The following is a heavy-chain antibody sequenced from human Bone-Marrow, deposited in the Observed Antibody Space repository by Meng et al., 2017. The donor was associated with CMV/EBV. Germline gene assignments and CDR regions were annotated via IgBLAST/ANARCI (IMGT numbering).Heavy chain of an antibody. Sequence: SGPTLVKPTQTLTLTCTFSGFSLSTSGMRASWIRQPPGKALEWLARIDWDDDKFYSPSLKSRLTITKDTSKNQVVLTMTNMDPVDTATYYCAHRRGGYCSSTSCYKGMGGMDVWGQGTTVTVSS. J-gene: IGHJ6*02. CDR3: AHRRGGYCSSTSCYKGMGGMDV. D-gene: IGHD2-2*02. CDR2: IDWDDDK. CDR1: GFSLSTSGMR. V-gene: IGHV2-5*08.